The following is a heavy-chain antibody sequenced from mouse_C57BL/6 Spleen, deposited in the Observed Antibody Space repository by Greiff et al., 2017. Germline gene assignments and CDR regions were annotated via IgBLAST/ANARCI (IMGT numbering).Heavy chain of an antibody. CDR1: GFTFSSYG. D-gene: IGHD1-1*01. Sequence: DVMLVESGGDLVKPGGSLKLSCAASGFTFSSYGMSWVRPTPDKRLEWVATISSGGSYTYYTDSVKGRFTISRDNANNTLYMQMSSLKSEDTACNYGARGGTTGVATKAIDYWGQGTSVTVSA. CDR3: ARGGTTGVATKAIDY. CDR2: ISSGGSYT. J-gene: IGHJ4*01. V-gene: IGHV5-6*02.